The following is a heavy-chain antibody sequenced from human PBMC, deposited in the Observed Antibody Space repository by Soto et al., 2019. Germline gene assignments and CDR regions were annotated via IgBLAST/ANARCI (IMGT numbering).Heavy chain of an antibody. V-gene: IGHV1-18*01. CDR1: GYTFISYS. CDR3: ARGPGLYSGSYYLDY. CDR2: ISGYNGNT. Sequence: QVQLVQSGAEVEKPGASVKVSCKASGYTFISYSITWVRQAPGQGLEWMGWISGYNGNTNYAQSIQGRATMTTDTSTTTASMELWSLRSDDTAVYYCARGPGLYSGSYYLDYWGQGTLVTVSS. D-gene: IGHD1-26*01. J-gene: IGHJ4*02.